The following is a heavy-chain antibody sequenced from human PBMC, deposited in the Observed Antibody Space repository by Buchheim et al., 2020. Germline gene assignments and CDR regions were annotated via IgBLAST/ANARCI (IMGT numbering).Heavy chain of an antibody. CDR1: GFTFSSFA. Sequence: QVQLVESGGGVVQPGMSLRLSCAVSGFTFSSFAMHWVRQAPGKGLEWVAVISFDGSNKYYAGSVKGRFPISKDNSKNTLYLQMNSLRAEDTAVYYCARVHGGKNYYYYGMDVWGQGTT. V-gene: IGHV3-30*04. CDR2: ISFDGSNK. CDR3: ARVHGGKNYYYYGMDV. D-gene: IGHD4-23*01. J-gene: IGHJ6*02.